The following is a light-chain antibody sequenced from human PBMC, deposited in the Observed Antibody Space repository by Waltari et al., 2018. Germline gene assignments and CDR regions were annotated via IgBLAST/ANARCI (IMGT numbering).Light chain of an antibody. Sequence: QSALTQPASVSGSPGQSITISCTGTSSDVGGYNYVSWYQQHPGKAPKLMIYDVYNRPSWLSDRFSGSKSGNTASLTISGLQAEDEADYYCSSYTSRITLVFGGGTKLTVL. V-gene: IGLV2-14*03. CDR2: DVY. CDR3: SSYTSRITLV. CDR1: SSDVGGYNY. J-gene: IGLJ3*02.